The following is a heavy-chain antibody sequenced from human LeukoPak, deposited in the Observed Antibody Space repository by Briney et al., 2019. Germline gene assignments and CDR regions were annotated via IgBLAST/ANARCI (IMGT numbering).Heavy chain of an antibody. D-gene: IGHD5-18*01. V-gene: IGHV4-30-4*01. J-gene: IGHJ4*02. Sequence: PSETLSLTCTVSGGSISSGDYYWIWIRQPPGKRLEWLGYIYYRGSTYYNPSLKIRVTISVDTSKNQFSLKLSSVTAADTAVYYCARWLQAYYYFDYWGQGTLVTVSS. CDR1: GGSISSGDYY. CDR3: ARWLQAYYYFDY. CDR2: IYYRGST.